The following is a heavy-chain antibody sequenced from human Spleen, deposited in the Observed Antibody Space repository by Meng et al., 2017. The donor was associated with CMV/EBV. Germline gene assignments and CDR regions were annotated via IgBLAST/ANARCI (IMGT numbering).Heavy chain of an antibody. CDR1: GFTFSSSA. CDR2: ISGSDGST. D-gene: IGHD1-26*01. J-gene: IGHJ4*02. CDR3: AKAGFVGATDY. V-gene: IGHV3-23*01. Sequence: LSCAASGFTFSSSAMSWVRQAPGKGLEWVSSISGSDGSTYYADSVKGRFTISRDNSKKTLYLQMNSLRADDTAVYYCAKAGFVGATDYWGQGTLVTVSS.